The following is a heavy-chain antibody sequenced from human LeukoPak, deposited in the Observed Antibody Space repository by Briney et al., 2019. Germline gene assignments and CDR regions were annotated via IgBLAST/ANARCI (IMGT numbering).Heavy chain of an antibody. V-gene: IGHV4-30-4*08. CDR1: GGSISSGDYY. D-gene: IGHD2-2*01. J-gene: IGHJ5*02. Sequence: PSQTLSLTCTVSGGSISSGDYYWSWIRQPSGKGLEWIGYIYYSGSTYYNPSLKSRGTISVDTSKNQFSLKLSSVTAADTAVYYCARDRGYCSSTSCYNWFDPWGQGTLVTVSS. CDR3: ARDRGYCSSTSCYNWFDP. CDR2: IYYSGST.